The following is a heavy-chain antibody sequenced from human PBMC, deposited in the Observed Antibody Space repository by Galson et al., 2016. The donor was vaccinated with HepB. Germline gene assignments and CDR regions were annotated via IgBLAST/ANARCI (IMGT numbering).Heavy chain of an antibody. D-gene: IGHD2-2*01. J-gene: IGHJ4*02. CDR3: ARDVSPYASPPDY. CDR2: IGDTGCRI. V-gene: IGHV3-48*02. Sequence: SLRLSCAAPGFTFSSYSMNWVRQAPGKGLEWVSYIGDTGCRIYYADSAKGRLTISRDNARNSLYMQMNSLRDDDTGVYYCARDVSPYASPPDYWGQGTLVTVSS. CDR1: GFTFSSYS.